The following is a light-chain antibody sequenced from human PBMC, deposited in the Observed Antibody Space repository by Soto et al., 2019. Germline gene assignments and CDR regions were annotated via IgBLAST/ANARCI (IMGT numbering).Light chain of an antibody. CDR2: LNSDGSH. J-gene: IGLJ2*01. CDR3: QTWGTGIVV. CDR1: SGHNHYA. Sequence: QSVLTQSPSASASLGASVKFTCTLSSGHNHYAIAWHQQQPKKGPRFLMKLNSDGSHNKGDGIPDRFSGSSSGAERFLTISSLQSDDEADYYCQTWGTGIVVFGGGTQLTVL. V-gene: IGLV4-69*02.